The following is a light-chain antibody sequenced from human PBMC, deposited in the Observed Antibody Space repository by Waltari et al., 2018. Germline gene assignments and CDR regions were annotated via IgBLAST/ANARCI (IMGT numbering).Light chain of an antibody. CDR3: ASWDDDLSGVV. J-gene: IGLJ2*01. CDR1: SSNIGSNF. V-gene: IGLV1-47*01. Sequence: QSLLTQPPSASGTPGQRVTISCSGSSSNIGSNFVYWYQQLPGTAPKLLMSRNNQGPAGVPYRIAGSKSGTSASLAISGLRAEDEAEYYCASWDDDLSGVVFGGGTKVTVL. CDR2: RNN.